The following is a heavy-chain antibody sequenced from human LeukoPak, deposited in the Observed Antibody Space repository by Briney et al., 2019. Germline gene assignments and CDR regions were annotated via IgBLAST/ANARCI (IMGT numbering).Heavy chain of an antibody. J-gene: IGHJ5*02. D-gene: IGHD2-15*01. V-gene: IGHV3-33*01. CDR3: ARVTMVAGASYNWFVP. CDR2: ICSDGSNK. CDR1: GFTFSNYG. Sequence: GGSLRLSRAATGFTFSNYGMHWLRQAPGKGLEWVAVICSDGSNKHNADSARGRFTISRDNSKNTLYLQMNSLRAEDTAVYYCARVTMVAGASYNWFVPWGQGTLVTVST.